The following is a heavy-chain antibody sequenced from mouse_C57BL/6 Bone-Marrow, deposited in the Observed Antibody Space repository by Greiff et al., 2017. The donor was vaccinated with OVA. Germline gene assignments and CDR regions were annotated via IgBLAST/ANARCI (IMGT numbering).Heavy chain of an antibody. CDR3: ASDSSGFPFAY. J-gene: IGHJ3*01. Sequence: QVQLKQSGAELVKPGASVKMSCKASGYTFTSYWITWVKQRPGQGLEWIGDIYPGSGSTNYNEKFKSKATLTVDTSSSTAYMQLSSLTSEDSAVYYCASDSSGFPFAYWGQGTLVTVSA. D-gene: IGHD3-2*02. CDR1: GYTFTSYW. CDR2: IYPGSGST. V-gene: IGHV1-55*01.